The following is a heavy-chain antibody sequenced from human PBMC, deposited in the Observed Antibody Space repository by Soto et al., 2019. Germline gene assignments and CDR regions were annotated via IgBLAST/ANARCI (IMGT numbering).Heavy chain of an antibody. CDR1: GFTFDDYA. J-gene: IGHJ4*02. D-gene: IGHD3-22*01. V-gene: IGHV3-9*01. Sequence: EVQLVESGGGLVQPGRSLRLSCAASGFTFDDYAMHWVRQAPGKGLEWVSSSSWNSGSRGYADSVEGRFTISRDNAKNSLYLQMNSLRAEDTALYYCAKGGYDSSGYHGYYFDYWGRGTLVTVSS. CDR3: AKGGYDSSGYHGYYFDY. CDR2: SSWNSGSR.